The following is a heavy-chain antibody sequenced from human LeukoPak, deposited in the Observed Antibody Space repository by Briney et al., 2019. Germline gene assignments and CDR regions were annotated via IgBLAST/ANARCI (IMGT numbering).Heavy chain of an antibody. J-gene: IGHJ3*02. Sequence: SGPTLVNPTQTLTLTCTFSGFSLSTRGLGVGWIRQPPGKALESPPALYWNDDRRYSPSLKSRLNITKDTSKNQVVLTMTNMDPADTATYYCAHRLMGKRAFDIWGQGTMVSVSS. V-gene: IGHV2-5*01. CDR3: AHRLMGKRAFDI. CDR1: GFSLSTRGLG. CDR2: LYWNDDR. D-gene: IGHD7-27*01.